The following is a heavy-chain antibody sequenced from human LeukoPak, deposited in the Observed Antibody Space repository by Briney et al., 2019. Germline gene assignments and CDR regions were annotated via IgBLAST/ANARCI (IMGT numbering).Heavy chain of an antibody. CDR2: IHGDGRT. CDR3: ATTGGYWTGIFDR. J-gene: IGHJ4*02. Sequence: GGSLRLSCAASGFTVTTNYMTWVRQAPGKGLEWVSGIHGDGRTYYADSVKGRFTISRDSSKNTLYLQMNSLRAEDTAVYYCATTGGYWTGIFDRWGQGTLVTVSS. CDR1: GFTVTTNY. V-gene: IGHV3-53*01. D-gene: IGHD2-8*02.